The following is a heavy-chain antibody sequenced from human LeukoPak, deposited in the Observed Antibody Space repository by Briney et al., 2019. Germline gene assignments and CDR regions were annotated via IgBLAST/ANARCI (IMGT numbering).Heavy chain of an antibody. CDR1: GGSISSSSYY. D-gene: IGHD2-15*01. J-gene: IGHJ5*02. V-gene: IGHV4-39*07. CDR3: ARYIVVVVAATPVEVYNWFDP. Sequence: SETLSLTCTVSGGSISSSSYYWGWIRQPPGKGLEWIGSIYYSGSTYYNPSLKSRVTISVDTSKNQFSLKLSSVTAADTAVYYCARYIVVVVAATPVEVYNWFDPWGQGTLVTVSS. CDR2: IYYSGST.